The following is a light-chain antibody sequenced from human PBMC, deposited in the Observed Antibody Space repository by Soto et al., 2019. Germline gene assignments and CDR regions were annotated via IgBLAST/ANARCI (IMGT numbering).Light chain of an antibody. V-gene: IGLV2-18*02. J-gene: IGLJ1*01. Sequence: QSALTQPPSVSGSPGQSVAISCTGTSSDVGSYNRVSWYQQPPGAAPKLMIYEVSNRPSGVPDRFSGSKSGNTASLTISGLQAEDEADYYCNSYPRSSTYVLGTGTKVTVL. CDR3: NSYPRSSTYV. CDR1: SSDVGSYNR. CDR2: EVS.